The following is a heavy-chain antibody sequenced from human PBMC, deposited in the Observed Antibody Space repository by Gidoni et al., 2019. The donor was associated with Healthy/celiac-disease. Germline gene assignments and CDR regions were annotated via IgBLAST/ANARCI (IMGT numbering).Heavy chain of an antibody. D-gene: IGHD5-18*01. Sequence: VRQAPGKGLEWVAVISYDGSNKYYADSVKGRFTISRDNSKNTLYLQMNSLRAEDTAVYYCAKANTAMVRLDYWGQGTLVTVSS. J-gene: IGHJ4*02. CDR3: AKANTAMVRLDY. CDR2: ISYDGSNK. V-gene: IGHV3-30*18.